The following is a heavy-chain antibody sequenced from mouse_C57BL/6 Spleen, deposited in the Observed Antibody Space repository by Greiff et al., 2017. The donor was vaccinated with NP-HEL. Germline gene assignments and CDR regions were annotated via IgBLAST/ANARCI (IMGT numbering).Heavy chain of an antibody. CDR3: ARHHTVITFYWYFDV. V-gene: IGHV5-6*01. D-gene: IGHD2-4*01. Sequence: EVKLMESGGDLVKPGGSLKLSCAASGFTFSSYGMSWVRQTPDKRLEWVATISSGGSYTYYLDSVKGRFTISRDNAKNPLYLQMSSLKSEGTAMYYCARHHTVITFYWYFDVWGKGTTVTVSS. CDR2: ISSGGSYT. CDR1: GFTFSSYG. J-gene: IGHJ1*03.